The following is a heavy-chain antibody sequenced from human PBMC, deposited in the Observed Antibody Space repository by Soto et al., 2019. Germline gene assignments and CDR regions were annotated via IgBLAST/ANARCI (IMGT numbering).Heavy chain of an antibody. D-gene: IGHD3-9*01. J-gene: IGHJ4*02. CDR1: GGSISSGDYY. V-gene: IGHV4-30-4*01. Sequence: SETLSLTCTVSGGSISSGDYYWSWIRQPPGKGLEWIGYIYYSGSTYYNPSLKSRVTISVDTSKNQFSLKLSSVTAADTAVYYCARDNLRMGGYYNPRQYYFDYWGQGTLVTVSS. CDR2: IYYSGST. CDR3: ARDNLRMGGYYNPRQYYFDY.